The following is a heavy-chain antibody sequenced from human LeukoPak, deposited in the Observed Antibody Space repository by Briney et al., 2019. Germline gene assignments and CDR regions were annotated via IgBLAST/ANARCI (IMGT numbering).Heavy chain of an antibody. J-gene: IGHJ4*02. V-gene: IGHV3-48*02. CDR2: ISSRSSTI. CDR3: ARDVDTGLVTPPLDY. Sequence: GGSLRLSCTASGFTFSDYNMNWVRQAPGKGLEWLSYISSRSSTIYYADSVKGRFTISRDNAQNSLHLQMNSLRDEDTAVYYCARDVDTGLVTPPLDYWGQGTLVTVSS. D-gene: IGHD5-18*01. CDR1: GFTFSDYN.